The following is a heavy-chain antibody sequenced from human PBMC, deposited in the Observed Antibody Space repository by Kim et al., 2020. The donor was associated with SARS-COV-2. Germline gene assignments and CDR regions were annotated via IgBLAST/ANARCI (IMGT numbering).Heavy chain of an antibody. V-gene: IGHV1-69*13. D-gene: IGHD5-12*01. CDR1: GDTFSSYA. Sequence: SVKVSCKASGDTFSSYAISWVRQAPGQGLEWMGGIIPNNGKANYAQKLQGRVTITADESTSTAYMELSSLRSEDTAVYYCARDSEWLRSVGDVIDIWGQGTMVTVSS. CDR2: IIPNNGKA. J-gene: IGHJ3*02. CDR3: ARDSEWLRSVGDVIDI.